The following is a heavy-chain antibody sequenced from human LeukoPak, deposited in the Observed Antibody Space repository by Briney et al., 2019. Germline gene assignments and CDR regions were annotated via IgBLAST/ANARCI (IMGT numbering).Heavy chain of an antibody. J-gene: IGHJ4*02. CDR3: ATYLYYDFWSGYFN. Sequence: RASVKVSCKVSGYTLTELSMHWVRQAPGKGLEWMGGFDPEDGETIYAQKFQGRVTMTEDTSTDTAYMELSSLRSEDTAVYYCATYLYYDFWSGYFNWGQGTLVTVSS. CDR2: FDPEDGET. V-gene: IGHV1-24*01. CDR1: GYTLTELS. D-gene: IGHD3-3*01.